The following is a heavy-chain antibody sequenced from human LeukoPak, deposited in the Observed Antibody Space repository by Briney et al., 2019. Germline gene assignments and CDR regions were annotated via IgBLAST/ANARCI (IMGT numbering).Heavy chain of an antibody. D-gene: IGHD4-17*01. CDR1: GFTFSSYS. CDR2: ISSSSSYI. CDR3: ATGPNGDYFDY. V-gene: IGHV3-21*01. Sequence: SGGSVRLSCAASGFTFSSYSMNWVRQAPGKGLEWVSSISSSSSYIYYADSVKGRFTISRDNAKNSLYLQMNSLRAEDTAVYYCATGPNGDYFDYWGQGTLVTVSS. J-gene: IGHJ4*02.